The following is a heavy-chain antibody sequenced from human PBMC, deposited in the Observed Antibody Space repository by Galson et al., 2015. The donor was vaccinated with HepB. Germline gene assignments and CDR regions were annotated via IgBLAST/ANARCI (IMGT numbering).Heavy chain of an antibody. CDR3: ARVGLTYYYFAY. Sequence: SVKVSCKASGYTFNNYIIGWVRQAPGQGLEWLGLITAYNGNKKFAQSLQGRVTMTTDTSPSTAYMELKTLRPDDPALYDFARVGLTYYYFAYWGQGTLCTSSS. CDR2: ITAYNGNK. V-gene: IGHV1-18*01. CDR1: GYTFNNYI. J-gene: IGHJ4*02. D-gene: IGHD1-14*01.